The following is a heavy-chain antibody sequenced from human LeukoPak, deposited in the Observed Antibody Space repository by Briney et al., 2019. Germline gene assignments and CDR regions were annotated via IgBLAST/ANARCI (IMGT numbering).Heavy chain of an antibody. CDR1: GFTFGDYA. Sequence: GGSLRLSCTASGFTFGDYAMSWFRQAPGKGLEWVGFIRSKAYGGTTEYAASVKGRFTISRDDSKSIAYLQMNSLRAEDTAVYYCAKDYTPIGIAVASDYWGQGTLVTVSS. D-gene: IGHD6-19*01. J-gene: IGHJ4*02. CDR2: IRSKAYGGTT. V-gene: IGHV3-49*03. CDR3: AKDYTPIGIAVASDY.